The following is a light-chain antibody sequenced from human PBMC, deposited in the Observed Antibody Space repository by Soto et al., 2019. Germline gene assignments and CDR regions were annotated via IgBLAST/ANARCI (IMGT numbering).Light chain of an antibody. Sequence: QSALTQPASVSGSPGQSITISCTGTSSDVGSYNLVSWYQQHPGKAPKLMIYEVSKRPSGVSNRFSGSKSGNTASLTISGPQAEDEADYYCCSYAGSSTVFGGGTQLTVL. CDR3: CSYAGSSTV. V-gene: IGLV2-23*02. J-gene: IGLJ3*02. CDR2: EVS. CDR1: SSDVGSYNL.